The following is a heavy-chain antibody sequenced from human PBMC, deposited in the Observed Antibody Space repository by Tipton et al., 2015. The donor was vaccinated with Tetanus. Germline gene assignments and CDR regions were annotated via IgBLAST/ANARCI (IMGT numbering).Heavy chain of an antibody. Sequence: TLSLTCTVSGDFISSSNYFWGWIRQPPGKGLEWIGYIYYSGGTYYNSSLRNRITMSMNTSTSQFSLKLTSVTAADTAVYYCARGPYYPTYFDIWGRGTLVTVSS. V-gene: IGHV4-30-4*08. D-gene: IGHD2/OR15-2a*01. J-gene: IGHJ2*01. CDR2: IYYSGGT. CDR1: GDFISSSNYF. CDR3: ARGPYYPTYFDI.